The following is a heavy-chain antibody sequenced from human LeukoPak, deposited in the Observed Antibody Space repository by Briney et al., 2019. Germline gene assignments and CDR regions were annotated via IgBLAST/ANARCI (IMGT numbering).Heavy chain of an antibody. CDR3: ASLNSGSPLWDY. CDR1: GFTFSSYG. V-gene: IGHV3-30*03. Sequence: GGSLRLSCAASGFTFSSYGMHWVRQAPGKGLEWVAVISYDGSNKYYADSVKGRFTISRDNSKNTLYLQMNSLRAEDTAVYYCASLNSGSPLWDYWGQGTLVTVSS. D-gene: IGHD1-26*01. CDR2: ISYDGSNK. J-gene: IGHJ4*02.